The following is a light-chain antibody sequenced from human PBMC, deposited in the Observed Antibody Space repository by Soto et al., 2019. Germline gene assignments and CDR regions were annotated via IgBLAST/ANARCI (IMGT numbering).Light chain of an antibody. CDR2: GVS. J-gene: IGLJ3*02. V-gene: IGLV2-14*01. CDR1: SSDVGIYNY. CDR3: SSYTSYTTLWV. Sequence: QSALTQPRSVSGSPGQSVTISCTGTSSDVGIYNYVSWYQQHPGKAPKLMIYGVSNRPSGVSNRFSGSKSGNAASLTISGLQAEDEADYYCSSYTSYTTLWVFGGGTKVTVL.